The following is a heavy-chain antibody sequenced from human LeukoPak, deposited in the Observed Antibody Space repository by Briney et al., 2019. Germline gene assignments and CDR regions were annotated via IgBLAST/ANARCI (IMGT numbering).Heavy chain of an antibody. D-gene: IGHD4-17*01. J-gene: IGHJ4*02. V-gene: IGHV3-33*01. CDR3: ARDGMTTVTTARFDY. Sequence: QPGGSLRLSCAASGFTFSSYGMHWVRQAPGKGLEWVAVIWYDGSNKYYADSVKGRFTISRDNSKNTLYLQMNSLRAKDTAVYYCARDGMTTVTTARFDYWGQGTLVTVSS. CDR2: IWYDGSNK. CDR1: GFTFSSYG.